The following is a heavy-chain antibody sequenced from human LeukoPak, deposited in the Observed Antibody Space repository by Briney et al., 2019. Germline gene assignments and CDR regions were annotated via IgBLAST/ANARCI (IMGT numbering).Heavy chain of an antibody. CDR3: ARGYYDSSGYYFDAFDI. J-gene: IGHJ3*02. V-gene: IGHV1-46*01. D-gene: IGHD3-22*01. CDR1: GYTFTSYY. Sequence: ASVKVSCKASGYTFTSYYMHWVRQAPGQGLEWMGIISPSGGSTTYAQKFQGRVTMTRDTSTSTAYMELRSLRSDDTAVYYCARGYYDSSGYYFDAFDIWGQGTMVTVSS. CDR2: ISPSGGST.